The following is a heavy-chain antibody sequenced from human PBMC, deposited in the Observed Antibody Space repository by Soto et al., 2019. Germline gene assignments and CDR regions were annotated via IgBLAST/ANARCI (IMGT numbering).Heavy chain of an antibody. D-gene: IGHD3-10*01. CDR2: ISGSGGST. Sequence: GGSLRLSCAASGFTFSSYAMSWVRQAPGKGLEWVSAISGSGGSTYYADSVKGRFTISRDNSKNTLYLQMNSLRAEDTAVYYCAKLGDMVPITSRVNFDYWGQGTLVTVSS. V-gene: IGHV3-23*01. CDR1: GFTFSSYA. J-gene: IGHJ4*02. CDR3: AKLGDMVPITSRVNFDY.